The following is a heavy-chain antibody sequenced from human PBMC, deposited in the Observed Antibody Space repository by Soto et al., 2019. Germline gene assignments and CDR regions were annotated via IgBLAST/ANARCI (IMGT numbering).Heavy chain of an antibody. CDR3: AKAGHGDYGWS. CDR2: IWYDGSNK. V-gene: IGHV3-33*06. J-gene: IGHJ4*02. CDR1: GFTFDTFA. D-gene: IGHD4-17*01. Sequence: QVYLEESGGGVVQPGRSLRLSCAASGFTFDTFAMHWVRQAPGKGLEWVAVIWYDGSNKYYADSVKGRFSISRDNSKNTLSLQMSSLRVDDTAVYYCAKAGHGDYGWSWGQGTPVTVSS.